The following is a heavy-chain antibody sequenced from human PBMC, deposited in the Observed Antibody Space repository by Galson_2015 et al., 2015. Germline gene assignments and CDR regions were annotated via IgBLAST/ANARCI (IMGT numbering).Heavy chain of an antibody. V-gene: IGHV3-21*01. Sequence: SLRLSCAASEFTFSSYCMSWVRQAPGKGLEWVSSISSTTTYIYYADSVKGRFTISRDNAKNSLYLQMNSLGAEDTAVYYCARQILDYDFWSGYYPTNFDYWGQGT. J-gene: IGHJ4*02. CDR2: ISSTTTYI. D-gene: IGHD3-3*01. CDR1: EFTFSSYC. CDR3: ARQILDYDFWSGYYPTNFDY.